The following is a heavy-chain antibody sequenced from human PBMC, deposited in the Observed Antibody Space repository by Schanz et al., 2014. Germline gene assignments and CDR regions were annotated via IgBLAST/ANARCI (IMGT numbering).Heavy chain of an antibody. Sequence: EVQVVESGGGVVRPGGSLRLSCAAAGFTFSNYWMSWVRQAPGKGLEWVANIKQDGSEKFYVDSVKGRFTISRDNAKNALYLQMNSLRAEDTAVYYCAKGRMTATNFFDSWGQGTLVTVSS. D-gene: IGHD1-7*01. CDR1: GFTFSNYW. V-gene: IGHV3-7*01. J-gene: IGHJ4*02. CDR2: IKQDGSEK. CDR3: AKGRMTATNFFDS.